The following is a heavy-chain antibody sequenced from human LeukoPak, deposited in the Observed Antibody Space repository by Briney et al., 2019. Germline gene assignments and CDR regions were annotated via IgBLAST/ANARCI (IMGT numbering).Heavy chain of an antibody. J-gene: IGHJ4*02. V-gene: IGHV4-59*01. D-gene: IGHD2-2*01. CDR2: IYDSGST. Sequence: SETLSLTCTVSGGSISTYYWSWLRQPPGKGLEWIGYIYDSGSTNYNPSLKSRVTISEDTSRRQFSLNLRSVTAADTAVYYCARVVDRYCSSTSCYIDYWGQGTLVTVSS. CDR1: GGSISTYY. CDR3: ARVVDRYCSSTSCYIDY.